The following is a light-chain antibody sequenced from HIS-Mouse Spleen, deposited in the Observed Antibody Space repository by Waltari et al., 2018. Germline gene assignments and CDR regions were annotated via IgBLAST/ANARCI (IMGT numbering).Light chain of an antibody. J-gene: IGLJ3*02. CDR3: CSYAGSSTWV. Sequence: QSALTQPASVSGSPGQSITISCTGTSSDVGSYNLVSWYQQHPGKAPKLMIYECSKPPSGVSNRFSGSKSGNTASLTISGLQAEDEADYYCCSYAGSSTWVFGGGTKLTVL. CDR1: SSDVGSYNL. V-gene: IGLV2-23*01. CDR2: ECS.